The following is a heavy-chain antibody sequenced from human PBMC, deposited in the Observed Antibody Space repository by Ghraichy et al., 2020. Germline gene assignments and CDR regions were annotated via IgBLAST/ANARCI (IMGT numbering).Heavy chain of an antibody. CDR1: GFTVNSNY. Sequence: VGSLRLSCAVSGFTVNSNYMSWVRQAPGKGLEWVAVIYSGDTTRYADFVKGRFTIFRDTSKNTVYLQMNSLGEEDTAVYYCAREPFDYWGQGTHLTVSS. J-gene: IGHJ4*02. V-gene: IGHV3-53*01. CDR2: IYSGDTT. CDR3: AREPFDY.